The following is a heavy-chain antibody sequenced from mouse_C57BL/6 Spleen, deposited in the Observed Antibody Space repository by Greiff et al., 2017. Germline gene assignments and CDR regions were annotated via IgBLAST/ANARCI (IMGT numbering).Heavy chain of an antibody. CDR2: INPNNGGT. CDR3: ARRGYGNSY. CDR1: GYTFTDYN. J-gene: IGHJ3*01. Sequence: EVQVVESGPELVKPGASVKIPCKASGYTFTDYNMDWVKQSHGKSLEWIGDINPNNGGTIYNQKFKGKATLTVDKSSSTAYMELRSLTSEDTAVYYCARRGYGNSYWGQGTLVTVSA. D-gene: IGHD2-10*02. V-gene: IGHV1-18*01.